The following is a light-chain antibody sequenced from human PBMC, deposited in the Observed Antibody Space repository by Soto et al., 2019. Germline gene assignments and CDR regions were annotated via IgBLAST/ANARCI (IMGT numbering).Light chain of an antibody. Sequence: EIVLTQSPGTLSLSPRERATLSCRASQSVSSSYLAWYQQKPGQAPRLLIYGASSRATGIPDRVSGSGSGTDVTLTISRLEPEDFAVYYCQQYGSSPLTFGGGTKVDIK. CDR1: QSVSSSY. V-gene: IGKV3-20*01. J-gene: IGKJ4*01. CDR2: GAS. CDR3: QQYGSSPLT.